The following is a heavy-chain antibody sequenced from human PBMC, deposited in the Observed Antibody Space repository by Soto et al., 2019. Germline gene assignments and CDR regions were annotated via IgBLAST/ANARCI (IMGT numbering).Heavy chain of an antibody. Sequence: GGSLRLSCAASGFTFSSYSMNWVRQAPGKGLELVSSISSSSSYIFYADSVKGRFTISRDNAKNSLYLQMNSLRAEDTAVYYCARAGVGIAGAFDIWGQGTMVTVSS. CDR1: GFTFSSYS. V-gene: IGHV3-21*01. J-gene: IGHJ3*02. D-gene: IGHD2-21*01. CDR2: ISSSSSYI. CDR3: ARAGVGIAGAFDI.